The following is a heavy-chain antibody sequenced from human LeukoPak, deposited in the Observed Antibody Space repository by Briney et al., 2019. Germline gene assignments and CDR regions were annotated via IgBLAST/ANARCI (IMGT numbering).Heavy chain of an antibody. J-gene: IGHJ4*02. D-gene: IGHD5-18*01. Sequence: GASVKVSCKASGYTFTAYYMHWMRQAPGQGPEWMGWINPNSGGTNYAQKFQGRVTMTRDTSISTAYMELSSLRSDDMAVYYCARAKVIVPDYWGQGTLVTVSS. CDR3: ARAKVIVPDY. CDR1: GYTFTAYY. V-gene: IGHV1-2*02. CDR2: INPNSGGT.